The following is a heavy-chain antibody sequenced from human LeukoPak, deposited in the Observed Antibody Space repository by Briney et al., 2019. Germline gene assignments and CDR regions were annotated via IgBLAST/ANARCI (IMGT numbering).Heavy chain of an antibody. CDR1: GGSFSGYY. J-gene: IGHJ6*02. CDR2: INHSGST. D-gene: IGHD4-17*01. CDR3: ARGGADYGDYYYYGMDV. V-gene: IGHV4-34*01. Sequence: SETLSLTCAVYGGSFSGYYWSWIRQPPRKGLEWIGEINHSGSTNYNPSLKSRVTISVDTSKNQFSLKLSSVTAADTAVYYCARGGADYGDYYYYGMDVWGQGTTVTVSS.